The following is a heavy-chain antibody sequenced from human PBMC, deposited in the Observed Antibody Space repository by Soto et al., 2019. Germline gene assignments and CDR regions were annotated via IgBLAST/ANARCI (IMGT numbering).Heavy chain of an antibody. V-gene: IGHV1-69*06. J-gene: IGHJ4*02. Sequence: QVQLVQSGAEVKKPGSSVKVSCKASGGTFSSYAISWVRQAPGQGLEWMGGIIPIFGTANYAQKFQGRVTITADKSTSTAYMELSCLRSEDTVVYYCARDREYGDYVGYWGQGTLVTVSS. D-gene: IGHD4-17*01. CDR1: GGTFSSYA. CDR3: ARDREYGDYVGY. CDR2: IIPIFGTA.